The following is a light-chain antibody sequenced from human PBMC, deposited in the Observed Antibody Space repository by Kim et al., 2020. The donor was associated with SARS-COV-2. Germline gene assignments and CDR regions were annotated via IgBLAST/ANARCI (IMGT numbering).Light chain of an antibody. CDR2: SAS. CDR1: QSVSHNR. J-gene: IGKJ2*01. Sequence: DIVVTQSPGTLSLSPGERVTVSCRASQSVSHNRLAWYQQKPGQAPRLLISSASSRAGGIPDRFSGSGSGTDFTLTIIRVEPEDFAMYYCQQYASSPYTFGQGTKVDIK. V-gene: IGKV3-20*01. CDR3: QQYASSPYT.